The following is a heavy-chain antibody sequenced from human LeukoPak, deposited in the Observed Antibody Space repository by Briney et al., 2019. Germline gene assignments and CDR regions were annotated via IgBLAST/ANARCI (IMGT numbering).Heavy chain of an antibody. Sequence: PGGSLRLSCAASGFTFSRYAIPWVRQAPGEGLEWVAVISYDGSNKYYADSVKGRFTISRDNSKNTLYLQMNSLRAEDTAVYYCAKDPTQWELLPRTDYWGQGTLVTVSS. CDR1: GFTFSRYA. V-gene: IGHV3-30-3*01. CDR3: AKDPTQWELLPRTDY. J-gene: IGHJ4*02. D-gene: IGHD1-26*01. CDR2: ISYDGSNK.